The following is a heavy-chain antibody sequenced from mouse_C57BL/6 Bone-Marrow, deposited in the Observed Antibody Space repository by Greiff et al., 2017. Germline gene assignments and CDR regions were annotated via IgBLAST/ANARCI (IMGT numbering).Heavy chain of an antibody. CDR2: ISSGSSTI. CDR1: GFTFSDYG. J-gene: IGHJ2*01. Sequence: EVQGVESGGGLVKPGGSLKLSCAASGFTFSDYGMHWVRQAPEQGLEWVAYISSGSSTIYYADTVKGRFTISRDNAKNTQFLQMTSVRSEDAARYYWGRGGNFDYWGQGTTLTVSS. V-gene: IGHV5-17*01. CDR3: GRGGNFDY.